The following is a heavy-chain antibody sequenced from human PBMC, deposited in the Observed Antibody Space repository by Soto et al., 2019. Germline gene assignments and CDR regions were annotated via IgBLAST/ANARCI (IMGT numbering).Heavy chain of an antibody. V-gene: IGHV2-5*02. D-gene: IGHD5-12*01. J-gene: IGHJ4*02. Sequence: QITLKESGPTLVKPTQTLTLTCTFSGFSLSTRGVAVGWFRQPPGKALEWLALIYWDEDKWYSPSLKSRLTISDDTSKNQVVLTMTIIDSVHPATYYCLHRAPGYAYYFDYWGQGTLVTVSS. CDR2: IYWDEDK. CDR3: LHRAPGYAYYFDY. CDR1: GFSLSTRGVA.